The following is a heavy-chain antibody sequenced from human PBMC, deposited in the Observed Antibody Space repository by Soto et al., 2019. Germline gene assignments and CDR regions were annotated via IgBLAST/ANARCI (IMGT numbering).Heavy chain of an antibody. V-gene: IGHV3-15*01. CDR1: GFTFSNAW. J-gene: IGHJ6*04. Sequence: GGSLRLSCAASGFTFSNAWMSWVRQAPGKGLEWVGRIKSKTDGGTTDYAAPVKGRFTISRDDSKNTLYLQMNSLKTEDTAVYYCTIDKGLGFGSWRVWGKGTTVTVYS. D-gene: IGHD3-10*01. CDR2: IKSKTDGGTT. CDR3: TIDKGLGFGSWRV.